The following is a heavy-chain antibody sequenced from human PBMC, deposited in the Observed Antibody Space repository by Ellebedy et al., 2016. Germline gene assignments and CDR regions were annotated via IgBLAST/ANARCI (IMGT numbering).Heavy chain of an antibody. D-gene: IGHD6-6*01. V-gene: IGHV4-59*02. CDR2: VFYGGST. CDR1: GGSVATYY. CDR3: ARDVSLYSSSPSFDF. J-gene: IGHJ4*02. Sequence: SETLSLTXTVSGGSVATYYWTSIRQSPGKGLEWIGYVFYGGSTKYNPSLRSRVTISLDTSKNQFSLKVTSVAAADTAVYYCARDVSLYSSSPSFDFWGQGTLVTVSS.